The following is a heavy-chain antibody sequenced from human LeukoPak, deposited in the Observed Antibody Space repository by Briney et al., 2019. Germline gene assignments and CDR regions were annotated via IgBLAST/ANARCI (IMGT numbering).Heavy chain of an antibody. D-gene: IGHD6-6*01. V-gene: IGHV4-34*01. CDR3: TRTYSSSSIDY. J-gene: IGHJ4*02. CDR1: GGSFSGYY. CDR2: INHSGST. Sequence: SETLSLTCAVYGGSFSGYYWSWIRQPPGKGLEWIGEINHSGSTNYNPSLKSRVTMSIDTSKNQFPLKLSSVTAADTAVYYCTRTYSSSSIDYWGQGALVTVSS.